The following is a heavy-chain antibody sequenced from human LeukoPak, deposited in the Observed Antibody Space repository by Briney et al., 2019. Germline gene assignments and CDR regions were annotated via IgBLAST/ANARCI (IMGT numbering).Heavy chain of an antibody. CDR1: GGTFSSYA. CDR3: ARDGGIAAAYFDY. Sequence: SVKVSCKASGGTFSSYAIGWVRQAPGQGLEWMGGIIPIFGTANYAQKFQGRVTITTDESTSTAYMELSSLRSEDTAVYYCARDGGIAAAYFDYWGQGTLVTVSS. D-gene: IGHD6-13*01. V-gene: IGHV1-69*05. CDR2: IIPIFGTA. J-gene: IGHJ4*02.